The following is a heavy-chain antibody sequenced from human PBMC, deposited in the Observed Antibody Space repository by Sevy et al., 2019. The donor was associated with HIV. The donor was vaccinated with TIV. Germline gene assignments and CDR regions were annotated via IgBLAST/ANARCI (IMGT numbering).Heavy chain of an antibody. CDR3: ARAHSSGWDKWFDP. CDR1: GYTFTSYG. V-gene: IGHV1-18*01. CDR2: ISTYTGNT. J-gene: IGHJ5*02. D-gene: IGHD6-19*01. Sequence: ASVKVSCKASGYTFTSYGISWVRQAPGQGLEWMGWISTYTGNTNYAQNLQGRVTMTTDISTRTAYMELRSLRSDDTAVYYWARAHSSGWDKWFDPWGQGTLVTVSS.